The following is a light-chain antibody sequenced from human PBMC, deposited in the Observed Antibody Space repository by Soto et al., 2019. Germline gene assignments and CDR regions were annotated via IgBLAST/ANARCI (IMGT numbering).Light chain of an antibody. Sequence: SVLTQPASVSGSPGQSLTISCTGTTSDIGFYDYVSWYQQYPGKAPKLLIYGVTSRPSGISNRFSGSKSGSTASLTISGLRDEDEADYYCGSYSSTDTPFVFGTGTKVTVL. CDR3: GSYSSTDTPFV. J-gene: IGLJ1*01. CDR1: TSDIGFYDY. CDR2: GVT. V-gene: IGLV2-14*01.